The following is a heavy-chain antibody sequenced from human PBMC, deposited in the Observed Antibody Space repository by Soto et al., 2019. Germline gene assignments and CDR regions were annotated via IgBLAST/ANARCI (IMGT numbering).Heavy chain of an antibody. J-gene: IGHJ6*03. Sequence: QVQLVESGGGVVQPGRSLRLSCAASGFTFSNSGMHWVRQAPGKGLEWVAVIWYDGRNKYYADSVKGRFTISRDNSKNTLYLQMNSLRAEDTAVYYCARGLYRYCSSMSCPPEYFYYYMDVWGKGTTVTVSS. CDR3: ARGLYRYCSSMSCPPEYFYYYMDV. D-gene: IGHD2-2*01. CDR1: GFTFSNSG. CDR2: IWYDGRNK. V-gene: IGHV3-33*01.